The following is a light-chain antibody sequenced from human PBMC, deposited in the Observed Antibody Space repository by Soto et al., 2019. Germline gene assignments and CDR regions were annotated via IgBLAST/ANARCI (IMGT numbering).Light chain of an antibody. J-gene: IGLJ2*01. CDR2: EVT. CDR3: GSSTDTDTLVI. Sequence: QSALTQPASVSGSPGQSITISWTGTTSDVGRYKFVSWYQHHPGKAPKLLIFEVTNRPSGVSSRFSGSKSGNTASLTISGLQTEDEATYYCGSSTDTDTLVIFGGGTKLTDL. CDR1: TSDVGRYKF. V-gene: IGLV2-14*01.